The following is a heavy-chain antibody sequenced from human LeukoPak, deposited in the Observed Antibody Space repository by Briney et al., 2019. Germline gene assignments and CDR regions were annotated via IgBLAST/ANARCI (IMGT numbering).Heavy chain of an antibody. Sequence: ASVKVSCKASGYTFTSYYMHWVRQAPGQGLEWMGIINPSGGSTSYAQKFQGRVTMTRDTSTSTVYMELSSLRSEDTAVYYCARGRYYYDSSAGDAFDIWGQGTMVTVSS. CDR3: ARGRYYYDSSAGDAFDI. J-gene: IGHJ3*02. CDR1: GYTFTSYY. CDR2: INPSGGST. D-gene: IGHD3-22*01. V-gene: IGHV1-46*01.